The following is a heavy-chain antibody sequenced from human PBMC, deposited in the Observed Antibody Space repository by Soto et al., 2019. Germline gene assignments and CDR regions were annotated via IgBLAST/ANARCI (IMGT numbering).Heavy chain of an antibody. CDR1: GGSISTYY. D-gene: IGHD3-22*01. Sequence: SETLSLTCTVSGGSISTYYWSWIRRPPGKGLEWIGYIYYTGSTNCNPSLKSRVTISLDTSKNQFSLKLSSVTAADTAVFYCARSYYYETTGYYPLDYWGQGTLVTVSS. V-gene: IGHV4-59*01. CDR3: ARSYYYETTGYYPLDY. CDR2: IYYTGST. J-gene: IGHJ4*02.